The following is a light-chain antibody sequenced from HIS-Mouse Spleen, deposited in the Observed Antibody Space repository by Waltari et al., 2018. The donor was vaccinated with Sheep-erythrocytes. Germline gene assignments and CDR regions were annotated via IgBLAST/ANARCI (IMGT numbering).Light chain of an antibody. V-gene: IGLV3-1*01. CDR1: KLGDKY. CDR2: QDS. Sequence: SYELTQPPSVSVSPAQTASITCSGEKLGDKYACWYQQKPGQSPLLVIYQDSKRPSGIPERFSGSNSGNTATLTISGTQAMDEADYYCQAWDSSTAWVFGGGTKLTVL. CDR3: QAWDSSTAWV. J-gene: IGLJ3*02.